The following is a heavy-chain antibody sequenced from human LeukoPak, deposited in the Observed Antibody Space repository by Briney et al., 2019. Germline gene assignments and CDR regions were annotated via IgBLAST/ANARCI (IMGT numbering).Heavy chain of an antibody. CDR3: ARAYRDYDILTGYSEWGAFDI. CDR2: INPNSGGT. V-gene: IGHV1-2*02. CDR1: GYTFTGYY. D-gene: IGHD3-9*01. J-gene: IGHJ3*02. Sequence: ASAKVSCKASGYTFTGYYMHWVRQAPGQGLEWMGWINPNSGGTNYAQKFQGRVTITRDTSISTAYMELSRLRSDDTAVYYCARAYRDYDILTGYSEWGAFDIWGQGTVVTVSS.